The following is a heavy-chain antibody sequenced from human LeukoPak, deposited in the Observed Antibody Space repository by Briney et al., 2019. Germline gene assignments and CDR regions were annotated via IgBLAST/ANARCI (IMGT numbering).Heavy chain of an antibody. CDR1: GGSFSGYY. J-gene: IGHJ5*02. Sequence: PSETLSLTCAVYGGSFSGYYWSWIRQPPGKGLEWIGEINHSGSTNYNPSLKSRVTIPVDTSKNQFSLKLSSVTAADTAVYYCARSITIFGVVQSIRRWFDPWGQGTLVTVSS. V-gene: IGHV4-34*01. D-gene: IGHD3-3*01. CDR2: INHSGST. CDR3: ARSITIFGVVQSIRRWFDP.